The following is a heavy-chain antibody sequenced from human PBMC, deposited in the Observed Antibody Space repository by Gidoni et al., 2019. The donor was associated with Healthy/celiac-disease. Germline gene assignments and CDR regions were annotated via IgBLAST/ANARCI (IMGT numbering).Heavy chain of an antibody. CDR2: NSRSSSYI. CDR1: GFTFSSYS. CDR3: ARDLSTSDYVWGSYRYRYGMDV. Sequence: EVQLVESGGGLVKPGGSLRLSCAASGFTFSSYSMNWVRQAPGKGLEWVSSNSRSSSYIYYADSVKGRFTISRDNAKNSLYLQMNSLRAEDTAVYYCARDLSTSDYVWGSYRYRYGMDVWGQGTTVTVSS. V-gene: IGHV3-21*01. D-gene: IGHD3-16*02. J-gene: IGHJ6*02.